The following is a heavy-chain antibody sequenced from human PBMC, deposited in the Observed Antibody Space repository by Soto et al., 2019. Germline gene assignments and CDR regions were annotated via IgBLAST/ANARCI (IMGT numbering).Heavy chain of an antibody. Sequence: EVQLLESGGGLVQPGGSLRLSCEASGFTIRTYGMSWVRQAPGKGLEWVSGISGDGATTYYTDSVKGRFTISRDISKNXLXXXXXXXXXXXXXXXXXXXXERYSSSQPLIWGRGTLVTVSS. CDR3: XXXERYSSSQPLI. J-gene: IGHJ4*02. V-gene: IGHV3-23*01. CDR2: ISGDGATT. CDR1: GFTIRTYG. D-gene: IGHD6-13*01.